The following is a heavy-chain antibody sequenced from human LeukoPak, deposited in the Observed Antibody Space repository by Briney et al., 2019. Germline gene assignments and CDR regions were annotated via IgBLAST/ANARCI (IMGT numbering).Heavy chain of an antibody. CDR2: IYYSGST. CDR3: ARPRGGAWYFDL. J-gene: IGHJ2*01. D-gene: IGHD2-21*01. V-gene: IGHV4-39*01. Sequence: SETLSLTCTVSGGSISSSSYYWGWIRQPPGKGLEWIGSIYYSGSTYYNPSLKSRVTISVDTSKNQFSLKLSSVTAADTAVYYCARPRGGAWYFDLWGRGTLVTVSS. CDR1: GGSISSSSYY.